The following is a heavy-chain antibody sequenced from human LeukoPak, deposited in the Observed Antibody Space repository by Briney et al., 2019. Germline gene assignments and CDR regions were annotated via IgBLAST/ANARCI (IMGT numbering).Heavy chain of an antibody. V-gene: IGHV3-21*04. Sequence: PGGSLRLSCAASGFTFSSYSMNWVRQAPGKGLEWVSSISSSSSYIYYADSVKGRFTISRDNAKNSLYLQMNSLRAEDTAVYYCAKVDSPGIAAAGIDYWGQGTLVTVSS. CDR2: ISSSSSYI. CDR3: AKVDSPGIAAAGIDY. CDR1: GFTFSSYS. D-gene: IGHD6-13*01. J-gene: IGHJ4*02.